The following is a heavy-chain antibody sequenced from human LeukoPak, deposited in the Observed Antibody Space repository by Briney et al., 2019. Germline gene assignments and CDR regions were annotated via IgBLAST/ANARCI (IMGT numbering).Heavy chain of an antibody. V-gene: IGHV3-30-3*01. J-gene: IGHJ4*02. D-gene: IGHD2-21*02. CDR1: GFTFTNYA. CDR2: ISYDGTNK. CDR3: ARGFVLGAAKNYFDY. Sequence: GGSLRLSCAASGFTFTNYALHWVRQAPGKGLEWVAVISYDGTNKYYADSVKCRFTISRDNSKNTLSLQMNSLRAEDTALYYCARGFVLGAAKNYFDYWGQGALVTVSS.